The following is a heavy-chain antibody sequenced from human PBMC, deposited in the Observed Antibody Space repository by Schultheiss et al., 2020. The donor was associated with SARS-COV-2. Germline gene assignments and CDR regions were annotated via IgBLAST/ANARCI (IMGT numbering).Heavy chain of an antibody. Sequence: SETLSLTSTVSGGSVSSGSYYWSWIRQPPGKGLEWIGYIYYSGSTNYNPSLKSRVTISVDTSKNQFSLKLSSVTAADTAVYYCVRESCDHRGADCYNTLEYWGQGILVTVSS. CDR1: GGSVSSGSYY. V-gene: IGHV4-61*01. D-gene: IGHD2-21*02. CDR3: VRESCDHRGADCYNTLEY. CDR2: IYYSGST. J-gene: IGHJ4*02.